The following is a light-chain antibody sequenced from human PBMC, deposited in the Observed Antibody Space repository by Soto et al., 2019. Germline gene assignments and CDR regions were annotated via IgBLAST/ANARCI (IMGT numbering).Light chain of an antibody. CDR3: QKYKTAPYT. CDR1: QDISNY. J-gene: IGKJ2*01. V-gene: IGKV1-27*01. Sequence: DIQMTQSPSSLSASIGDRVTITCRASQDISNYLVWYQQRPGKVPKLLIFAASTLQSGVPSRFSGSGSGTDFTLTISSLQPEDAAIYYCQKYKTAPYTFGQGTWLEIK. CDR2: AAS.